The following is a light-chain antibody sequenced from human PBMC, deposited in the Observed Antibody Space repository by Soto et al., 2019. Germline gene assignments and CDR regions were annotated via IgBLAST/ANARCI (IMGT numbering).Light chain of an antibody. V-gene: IGKV1-33*01. CDR2: VAS. J-gene: IGKJ4*01. CDR1: HDISDY. Sequence: DVQMTQSPSSLSASVGDRVTITCQASHDISDYLSSYQHKPGEAPKLLIYVASKLEAGVPARFSGRGSGTDFTFSISSLQPEDIATYYCQQYDNVPLTFGGGTKVEIK. CDR3: QQYDNVPLT.